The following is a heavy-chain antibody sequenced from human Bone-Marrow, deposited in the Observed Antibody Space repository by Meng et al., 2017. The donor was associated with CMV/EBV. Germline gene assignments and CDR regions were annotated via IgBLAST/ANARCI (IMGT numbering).Heavy chain of an antibody. J-gene: IGHJ6*02. CDR2: INHSGST. Sequence: GSLRLSCAVYGGSFSGYYWSWIRQPPGKGLEWVGEINHSGSTNYNPSLKSRVTISVDTSKNQFSLKLSSVTAADTAVYYGARRHYVWGSYRSDWYYYYGMDVWGQGTTVTVSS. V-gene: IGHV4-34*01. CDR3: ARRHYVWGSYRSDWYYYYGMDV. CDR1: GGSFSGYY. D-gene: IGHD3-16*02.